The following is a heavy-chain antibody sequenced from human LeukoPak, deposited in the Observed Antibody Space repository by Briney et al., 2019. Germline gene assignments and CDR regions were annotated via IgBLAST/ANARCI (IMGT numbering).Heavy chain of an antibody. CDR2: INPKTGGT. CDR3: TRAYEYGWFDP. CDR1: GYTFSDYF. J-gene: IGHJ5*02. D-gene: IGHD3-16*01. Sequence: ASVKVSCKASGYTFSDYFMHWVRQAPGQGLERMGWINPKTGGTTYAQKFQGRVTMTRDMSITTAYMDLSRLTSDDTAVYYCTRAYEYGWFDPWGQGTLVIVSS. V-gene: IGHV1-2*02.